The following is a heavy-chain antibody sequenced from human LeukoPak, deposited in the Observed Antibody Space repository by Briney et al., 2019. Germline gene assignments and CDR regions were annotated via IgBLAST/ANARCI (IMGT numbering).Heavy chain of an antibody. V-gene: IGHV3-30*03. CDR2: ISYDGSDQ. Sequence: GGSLRLSCAASGFSFSTYGMRWVRQAPGKGLEWVAVISYDGSDQYYADSVKGRFTVSRDNAKNTLYLQMNSLRAEDTAVYYCASGRLVGAPDYWGQGTLVTVSS. CDR3: ASGRLVGAPDY. J-gene: IGHJ4*02. CDR1: GFSFSTYG. D-gene: IGHD1-26*01.